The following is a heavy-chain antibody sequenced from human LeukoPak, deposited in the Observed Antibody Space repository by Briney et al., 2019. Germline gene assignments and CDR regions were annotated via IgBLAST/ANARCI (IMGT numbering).Heavy chain of an antibody. CDR1: GGSISRYY. CDR3: ARGARAGYNLEPFDY. J-gene: IGHJ4*02. D-gene: IGHD5-24*01. V-gene: IGHV4-59*08. CDR2: IYYNGDT. Sequence: SETLSLTCTVPGGSISRYYWTWIRQPPGKGLEWLGYIYYNGDTKYNPSLRSRVTLSLDTSKNQFSLRLSSVTAADTAVYYCARGARAGYNLEPFDYWGQGTLVTVSS.